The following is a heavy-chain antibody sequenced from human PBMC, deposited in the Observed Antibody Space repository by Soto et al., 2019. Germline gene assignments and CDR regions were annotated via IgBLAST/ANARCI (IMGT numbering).Heavy chain of an antibody. J-gene: IGHJ4*02. D-gene: IGHD2-21*02. CDR2: INPSSGSA. Sequence: ASVKVSCKASGYTFVSHYIHWVRQAPGQGLEWMGIINPSSGSATYTQQFQGRVTMTTDTSTNSVFLEMNTLKTDDTAVYYCARDRWGPPDFWGQGTLFTAPQ. CDR3: ARDRWGPPDF. CDR1: GYTFVSHY. V-gene: IGHV1-46*01.